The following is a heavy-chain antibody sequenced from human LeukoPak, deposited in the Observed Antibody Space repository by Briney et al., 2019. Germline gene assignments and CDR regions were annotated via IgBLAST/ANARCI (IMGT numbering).Heavy chain of an antibody. D-gene: IGHD3-10*01. CDR2: INNDGSRT. CDR1: GFTFSSYS. CDR3: AKDINPYYYGSGRADY. Sequence: PGGSLRLSCAASGFTFSSYSMNWVRQAPGKGLEWVSHINNDGSRTSYADSVKGRFTVSRDNAKNSLYLQMNSLRAEDMALYYCAKDINPYYYGSGRADYWGQGTLVTVSS. J-gene: IGHJ4*02. V-gene: IGHV3-74*01.